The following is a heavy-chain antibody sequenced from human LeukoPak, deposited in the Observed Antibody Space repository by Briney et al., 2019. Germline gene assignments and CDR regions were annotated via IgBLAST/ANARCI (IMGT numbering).Heavy chain of an antibody. CDR1: GFTFSSYW. D-gene: IGHD1-26*01. V-gene: IGHV3-7*03. CDR2: IKQDGSEK. Sequence: GGSLRLSCAASGFTFSSYWMSWVRQAPGKGLEWVANIKQDGSEKYYVDSVKGRFTISRDSAKNSLYLQMNSLRAEDTAVYYCAREIVGATLGNFDYWGQGTLVTVSS. J-gene: IGHJ4*02. CDR3: AREIVGATLGNFDY.